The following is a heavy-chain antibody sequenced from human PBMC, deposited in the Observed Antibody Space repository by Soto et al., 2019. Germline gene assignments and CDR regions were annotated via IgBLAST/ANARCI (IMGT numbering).Heavy chain of an antibody. J-gene: IGHJ4*02. V-gene: IGHV1-18*01. CDR2: ISAYNGNT. D-gene: IGHD3-9*01. CDR3: ATDLPGTYYDILTGYSGDY. Sequence: ASVKVSCKASGYTFTSYGISWVRQAPGQGLEWMGWISAYNGNTNYAQILQGRVTMTTDTSTSTAYMELRSLRSDDTAVYYCATDLPGTYYDILTGYSGDYWGQGTLVTVSS. CDR1: GYTFTSYG.